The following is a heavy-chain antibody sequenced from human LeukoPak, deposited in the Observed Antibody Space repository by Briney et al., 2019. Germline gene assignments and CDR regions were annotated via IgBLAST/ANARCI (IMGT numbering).Heavy chain of an antibody. CDR2: ISYDGSNK. Sequence: PGGSLRLSCAASGFTFSNYWMHWVRQAPGKGLEWVAVISYDGSNKYYADSVKGRFTISRDNSKNTLYLQMNSLRAEDTAVYYCARDRSGWYDFDYWGQGTLVTVSS. CDR3: ARDRSGWYDFDY. J-gene: IGHJ4*02. D-gene: IGHD6-19*01. V-gene: IGHV3-30-3*01. CDR1: GFTFSNYW.